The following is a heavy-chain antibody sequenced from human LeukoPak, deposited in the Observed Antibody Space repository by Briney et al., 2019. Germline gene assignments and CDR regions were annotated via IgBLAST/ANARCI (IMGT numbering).Heavy chain of an antibody. Sequence: PSQTLSLTCTVSGGSISSGGYYWSWIRQHPGKGLEWIGYIYYSGSTYYNPSLKGRVTISVDTSKNQFSLKLSSVTAADTAVYYCARDRTARSRYFDYWGQGTLVTVSS. CDR3: ARDRTARSRYFDY. D-gene: IGHD2-2*01. V-gene: IGHV4-31*03. CDR1: GGSISSGGYY. J-gene: IGHJ4*02. CDR2: IYYSGST.